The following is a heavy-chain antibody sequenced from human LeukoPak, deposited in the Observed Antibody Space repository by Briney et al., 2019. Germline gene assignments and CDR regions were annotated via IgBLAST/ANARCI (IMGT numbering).Heavy chain of an antibody. Sequence: ASVKVSCKASGYTFTSYDINWVRQATGQGLEWMGWMNPNSGNTGYAQKFQGRVTMTRNTSISTAYMELSSLRSEDTAVYYCARGRGAAAGLAYWGQGTLVTVSS. V-gene: IGHV1-8*01. J-gene: IGHJ4*02. D-gene: IGHD6-13*01. CDR3: ARGRGAAAGLAY. CDR1: GYTFTSYD. CDR2: MNPNSGNT.